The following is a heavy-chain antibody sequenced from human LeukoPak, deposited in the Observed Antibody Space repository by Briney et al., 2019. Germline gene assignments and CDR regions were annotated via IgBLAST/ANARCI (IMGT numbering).Heavy chain of an antibody. D-gene: IGHD4-17*01. Sequence: SETLSLTCTVSGGSISSSSYYWGWIRQPPGKGLEWIGSIYHSGSTYYNPSLKSRVTISVDRSKNQFSLKLSSVTAADTAVYYCARSLYGDYVSFDYWGQGTLVTVSS. CDR1: GGSISSSSYY. J-gene: IGHJ4*02. CDR2: IYHSGST. V-gene: IGHV4-39*07. CDR3: ARSLYGDYVSFDY.